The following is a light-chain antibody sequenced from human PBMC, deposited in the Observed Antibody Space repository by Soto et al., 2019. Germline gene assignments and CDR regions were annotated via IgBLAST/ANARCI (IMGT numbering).Light chain of an antibody. J-gene: IGKJ4*01. Sequence: EIVMTQSPATLSVSPGEGATLSCRASQSVSTDLAWYRQKPGQAPRLLIYGASSRAPDIPPRFSGSGSGTEFTLTISRLQSEDFAVYYCHQYNDWPLTFGGGTKVEIK. CDR3: HQYNDWPLT. V-gene: IGKV3-15*01. CDR1: QSVSTD. CDR2: GAS.